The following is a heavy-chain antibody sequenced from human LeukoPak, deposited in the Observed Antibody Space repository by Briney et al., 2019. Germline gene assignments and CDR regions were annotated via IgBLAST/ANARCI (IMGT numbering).Heavy chain of an antibody. J-gene: IGHJ4*02. CDR1: GFTFSSYA. CDR2: ISYDVSNK. Sequence: GGSLRLSCAASGFTFSSYAMHWVRQAPGKGLEWGAVISYDVSNKFSTHSVKALFTISTHNSKTTLYLQMNSLRAEDTAVYYCAKSSSYYDIRIYYSPDYFDYWGQGTLVTVSS. D-gene: IGHD3-22*01. CDR3: AKSSSYYDIRIYYSPDYFDY. V-gene: IGHV3-30*18.